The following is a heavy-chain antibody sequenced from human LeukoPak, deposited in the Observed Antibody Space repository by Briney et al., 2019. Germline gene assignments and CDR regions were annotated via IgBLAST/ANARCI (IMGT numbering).Heavy chain of an antibody. CDR3: AKGDGSSWKFDY. V-gene: IGHV3-30*18. J-gene: IGHJ4*02. CDR2: ISYDGSNK. D-gene: IGHD6-13*01. CDR1: GVTFSSYG. Sequence: PGGSLRLSCAASGVTFSSYGMHWVRQAPGKGLEWVAVISYDGSNKYYADSVKGRFTISRDNSKNTLYLQMNSLRAEDTAVYYCAKGDGSSWKFDYWGQGTLVTVSS.